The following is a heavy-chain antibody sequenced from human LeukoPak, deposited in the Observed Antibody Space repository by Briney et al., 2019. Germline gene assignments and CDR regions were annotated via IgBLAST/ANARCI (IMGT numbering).Heavy chain of an antibody. V-gene: IGHV1-46*01. CDR2: INPSGGNA. D-gene: IGHD5-24*01. Sequence: PRASVKVSCKTSGYSFTSYNLHWVRQAPGQRLEWMGIINPSGGNANYAQKFQGRVTMTEDTSTDTTYMELSSLRSEDTAVYYCATEANNSDYWGQGTLVTVSS. J-gene: IGHJ4*02. CDR1: GYSFTSYN. CDR3: ATEANNSDY.